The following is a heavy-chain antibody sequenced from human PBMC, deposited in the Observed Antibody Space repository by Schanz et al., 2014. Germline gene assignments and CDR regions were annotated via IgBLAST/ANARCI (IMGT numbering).Heavy chain of an antibody. CDR2: IKQDGSER. J-gene: IGHJ4*02. V-gene: IGHV3-7*01. CDR1: GFTFSSYW. Sequence: EVQLVESGGGLVQPGGSLRLSCAASGFTFSSYWMSWVRQAPGKGLEWVANIKQDGSERYYVDSVKGRFTISRDNAKNSLYLQMNSLRAEDTAAYYCERFQSPHQPFDYWGQGTLVTVSS. D-gene: IGHD2-2*01. CDR3: ERFQSPHQPFDY.